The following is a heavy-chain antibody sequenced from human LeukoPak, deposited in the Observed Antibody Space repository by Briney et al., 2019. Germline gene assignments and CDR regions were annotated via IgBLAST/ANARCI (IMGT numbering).Heavy chain of an antibody. J-gene: IGHJ3*02. CDR3: AREGQWLVQGFVAFDI. CDR2: ISYDGSNK. Sequence: PGGSLRLSCAASGFTFSSYAMHWVRQAPGKGLEWVAVISYDGSNKYYADSVKGRFTISRDNSKNTLYLQMNSLRAEDTAVYYCAREGQWLVQGFVAFDIWGQGTMVTVSS. CDR1: GFTFSSYA. D-gene: IGHD6-19*01. V-gene: IGHV3-30-3*01.